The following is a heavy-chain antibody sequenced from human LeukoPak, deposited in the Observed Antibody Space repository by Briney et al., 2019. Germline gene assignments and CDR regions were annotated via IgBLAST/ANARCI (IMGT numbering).Heavy chain of an antibody. J-gene: IGHJ4*02. CDR3: ARALHYYDSSGYYRITNIDY. V-gene: IGHV1-2*02. CDR2: INPNSGGT. D-gene: IGHD3-22*01. Sequence: ASVKVSCKASGYTFTGYYMHRLRQAPGQGLEGIGWINPNSGGTNYAQKFQGRVTMTRDTSISTAYMELSRLRSDDTAVYYCARALHYYDSSGYYRITNIDYWGQGTLVTVSS. CDR1: GYTFTGYY.